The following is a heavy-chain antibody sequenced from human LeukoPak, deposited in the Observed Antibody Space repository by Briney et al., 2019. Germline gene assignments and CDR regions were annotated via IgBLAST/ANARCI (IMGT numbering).Heavy chain of an antibody. CDR3: ARTPLTMVRGVEDY. Sequence: GGSLRLSCAASGFTFSSYSMNWVRQAPGKGLEWVSSISSSSSYIYYADSVKGRFTISRDNAKNSLYLQMNSLRAEDTAVYYCARTPLTMVRGVEDYWGQGTLVTVSS. D-gene: IGHD3-10*01. V-gene: IGHV3-21*01. CDR2: ISSSSSYI. CDR1: GFTFSSYS. J-gene: IGHJ4*02.